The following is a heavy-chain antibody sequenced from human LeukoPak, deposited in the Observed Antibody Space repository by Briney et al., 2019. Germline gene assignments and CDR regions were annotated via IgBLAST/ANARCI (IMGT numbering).Heavy chain of an antibody. V-gene: IGHV4-39*01. J-gene: IGHJ3*02. CDR3: ARLGRPDGFDI. CDR2: IYYSGIT. CDR1: GFTFSSYT. Sequence: GSLRLSCAASGFTFSSYTMNWVRQAPGKGLEWIANIYYSGITYHNPSLKSRVTISVDTSNNQFSLKLSSVTAADTAVYYCARLGRPDGFDIWGQGTIVTVSS. D-gene: IGHD5-24*01.